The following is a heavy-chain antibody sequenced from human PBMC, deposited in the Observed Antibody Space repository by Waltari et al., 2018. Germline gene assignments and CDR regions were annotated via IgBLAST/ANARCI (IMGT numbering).Heavy chain of an antibody. Sequence: EVQLVESGGGLVQPGRSLRLSCAASGFTFDDYAMHWVRQAPGKGLGGVSGISWNSGSIGYADSVKGRFTISRDNAKNSLYLQMNSLRAEDTALYYCAKAPSGSYSGWFDPWGQGTLVTVSS. V-gene: IGHV3-9*01. CDR3: AKAPSGSYSGWFDP. CDR1: GFTFDDYA. D-gene: IGHD1-26*01. J-gene: IGHJ5*02. CDR2: ISWNSGSI.